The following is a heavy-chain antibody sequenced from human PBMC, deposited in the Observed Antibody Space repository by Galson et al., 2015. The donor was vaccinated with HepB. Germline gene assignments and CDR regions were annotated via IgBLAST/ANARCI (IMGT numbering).Heavy chain of an antibody. CDR3: ARGDSGSFYVGGLDY. CDR1: GYTFTGYY. J-gene: IGHJ4*02. Sequence: SVKVSCKASGYTFTGYYMHWVRQAPGQGLEWMGWINPNSGGTNYAQKFQGWVTMTRDTSISTAYMELSRLRSDDTAVYYCARGDSGSFYVGGLDYWGRGTLVTVSS. V-gene: IGHV1-2*04. D-gene: IGHD1-26*01. CDR2: INPNSGGT.